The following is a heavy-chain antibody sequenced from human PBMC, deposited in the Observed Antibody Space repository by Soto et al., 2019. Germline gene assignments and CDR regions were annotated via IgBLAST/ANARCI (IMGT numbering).Heavy chain of an antibody. CDR2: IYYSGST. CDR3: ARDLGLLWSGFDP. D-gene: IGHD3-10*01. J-gene: IGHJ5*02. V-gene: IGHV4-30-4*01. Sequence: LSLTCTVSGGSISSGDYYWSWIRQPPGKGLEWIGYIYYSGSTYYNPSLKSRVTISVDTSKNQFSLKLSSVTAADTAVYYCARDLGLLWSGFDPWGQGTLVTVSS. CDR1: GGSISSGDYY.